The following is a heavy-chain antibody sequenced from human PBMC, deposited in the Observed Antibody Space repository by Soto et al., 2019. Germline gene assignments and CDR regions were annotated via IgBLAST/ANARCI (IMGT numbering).Heavy chain of an antibody. CDR2: IYYSGST. J-gene: IGHJ5*02. D-gene: IGHD6-13*01. CDR3: ARIHKIAYNWFEP. CDR1: VGSISSSSYY. V-gene: IGHV4-39*01. Sequence: SETLSLTCTFSVGSISSSSYYCGWMRQPPGKGLEWIGSIYYSGSTYYNPSLKSRVTVSVDTSKNQFSLKLSSVTAADTAVYYCARIHKIAYNWFEPLGQGTLVIVSS.